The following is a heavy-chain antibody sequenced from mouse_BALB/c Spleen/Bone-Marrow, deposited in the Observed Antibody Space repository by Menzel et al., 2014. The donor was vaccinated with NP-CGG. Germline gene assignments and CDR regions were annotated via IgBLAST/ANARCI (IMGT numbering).Heavy chain of an antibody. CDR3: ARERSDGYWYFDV. J-gene: IGHJ1*01. D-gene: IGHD2-3*01. Sequence: LEESGPELVKPGASVKMSCKASGYTFTDYVISWVKQRTGQGLEWIGEIYPGSGSTYYNEKFKGKATLTADKSSNTAYMQLSSLTSEDSAVYFCARERSDGYWYFDVWGAGTTVTVSS. CDR2: IYPGSGST. CDR1: GYTFTDYV. V-gene: IGHV1-77*01.